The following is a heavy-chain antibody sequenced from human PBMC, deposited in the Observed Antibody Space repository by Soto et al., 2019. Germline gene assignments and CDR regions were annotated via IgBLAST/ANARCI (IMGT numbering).Heavy chain of an antibody. D-gene: IGHD2-15*01. V-gene: IGHV1-46*01. CDR2: INPSGGST. Sequence: ASVKVSCKASGYTFTSYYMHWVRQAPGQGLEWMGIINPSGGSTSYAQKFQGRVTMTRDTSASTVYMELSSLRSEDTAVYYCARDKDFACRGGSCYEFDYWGQGTLVTVSS. CDR1: GYTFTSYY. J-gene: IGHJ4*02. CDR3: ARDKDFACRGGSCYEFDY.